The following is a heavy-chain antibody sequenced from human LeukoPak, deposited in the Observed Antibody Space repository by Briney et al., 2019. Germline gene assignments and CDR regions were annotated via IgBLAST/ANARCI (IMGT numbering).Heavy chain of an antibody. D-gene: IGHD3-16*01. J-gene: IGHJ3*02. Sequence: GGSLRLSCAASGFTFSGYAMTWVRQAPGKGLEWVSGISGSGAITYYIDSVKGRFTISRDNSKNTLYLQMDSLRVEDTAVYYCAKDFVGGLPDAFDIWGQGTMVTVSS. CDR3: AKDFVGGLPDAFDI. V-gene: IGHV3-23*01. CDR2: ISGSGAIT. CDR1: GFTFSGYA.